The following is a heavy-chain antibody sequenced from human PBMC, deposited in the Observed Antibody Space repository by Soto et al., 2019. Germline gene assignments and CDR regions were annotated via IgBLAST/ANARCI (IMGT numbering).Heavy chain of an antibody. CDR2: IYYSGST. CDR1: GGSISRYY. D-gene: IGHD3-9*01. CDR3: ARHAGSLTSFDY. Sequence: PSETLSLTCTVSGGSISRYYWSWIRQPPGKGLEYIGHIYYSGSTHYNPPLKSRVTISVDTSKNQFSLKLTSVTAADTAVYYCARHAGSLTSFDYWGQGTLVTAPQ. V-gene: IGHV4-59*08. J-gene: IGHJ4*02.